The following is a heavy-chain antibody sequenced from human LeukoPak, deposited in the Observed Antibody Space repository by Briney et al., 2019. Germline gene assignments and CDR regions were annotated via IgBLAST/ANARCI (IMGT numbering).Heavy chain of an antibody. J-gene: IGHJ6*03. CDR1: GYTFTGYY. V-gene: IGHV1-2*02. Sequence: ASVKVSCKASGYTFTGYYMHWVRQAPGQGLEWMGWINPNSGGTNYAQKFQGRVTMTRDTSISTAYMELSRLRSDDTAVYYCARVYDILGEPMDVWGKGTTVTVCS. CDR2: INPNSGGT. D-gene: IGHD3-9*01. CDR3: ARVYDILGEPMDV.